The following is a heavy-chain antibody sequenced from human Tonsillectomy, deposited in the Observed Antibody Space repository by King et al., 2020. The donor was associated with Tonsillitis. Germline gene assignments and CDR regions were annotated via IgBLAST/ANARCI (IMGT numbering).Heavy chain of an antibody. CDR2: ISSSGTTI. CDR1: GFIFSDYY. J-gene: IGHJ4*02. CDR3: AREDNFGESYFDY. D-gene: IGHD3-10*01. Sequence: VQLVESGGGLVKPGGSLRLSCAASGFIFSDYYMSWIRQATGKGLEWVSYISSSGTTIYYADSVKGRFTISRDNAKNSLYLQMNSLRAEDPALYYCAREDNFGESYFDYWGQGTLVPVSS. V-gene: IGHV3-11*01.